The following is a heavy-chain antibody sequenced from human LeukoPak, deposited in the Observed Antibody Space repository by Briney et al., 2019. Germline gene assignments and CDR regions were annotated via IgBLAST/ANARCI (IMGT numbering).Heavy chain of an antibody. V-gene: IGHV4-39*07. CDR1: GDSISSTNYY. D-gene: IGHD1-7*01. Sequence: SETLSLTCTVSGDSISSTNYYWGWIRQPPGKGLEWIGTIYYSGKTYYNTSLKSRVTISVDTSKNQFSLSLRSVAAADTAVYYCARSGFGTTNIYSYFDYWGQGTLVTVSS. J-gene: IGHJ4*02. CDR2: IYYSGKT. CDR3: ARSGFGTTNIYSYFDY.